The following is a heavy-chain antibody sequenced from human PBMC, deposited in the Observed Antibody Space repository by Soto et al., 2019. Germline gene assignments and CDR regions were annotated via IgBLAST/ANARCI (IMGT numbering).Heavy chain of an antibody. J-gene: IGHJ4*02. D-gene: IGHD2-15*01. CDR3: VRSGTSSAFYFDF. Sequence: GESLKISCKCSGYTFTSYWIGWVRQMPGEGLEWMGVIYPSDSDIRYSPSFQGKVTISADKSITTAYLQWSSLKAADTAMYYCVRSGTSSAFYFDFWGQGAQVTVSS. CDR1: GYTFTSYW. CDR2: IYPSDSDI. V-gene: IGHV5-51*01.